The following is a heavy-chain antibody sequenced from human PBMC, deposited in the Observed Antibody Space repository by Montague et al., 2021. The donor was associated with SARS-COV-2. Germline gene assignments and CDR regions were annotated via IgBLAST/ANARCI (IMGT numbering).Heavy chain of an antibody. CDR1: GDSISSTYY. Sequence: SETLSLTCTVSGDSISSTYYWSWIRQPAGKGLEWIGRIYINGSTNYNPSLKSRVAMSIDTSKNQFSLKLNSLTAADTAVYYCARGQQLDFDYWGQGTLVTVSS. CDR2: IYINGST. CDR3: ARGQQLDFDY. J-gene: IGHJ4*02. V-gene: IGHV4-4*07. D-gene: IGHD6-13*01.